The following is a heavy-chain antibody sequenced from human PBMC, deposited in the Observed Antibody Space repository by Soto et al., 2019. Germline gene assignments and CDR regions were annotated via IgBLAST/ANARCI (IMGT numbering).Heavy chain of an antibody. D-gene: IGHD1-26*01. J-gene: IGHJ4*02. Sequence: PGGSLRLSCAAPGFTFSSYAMSWVRQAPGNGLEWVSAISGSGGTTYYADSVKGRFTISRDNSKSTLYLQMNSLRADDTALYYCAKDQYSGSPGKPDYWGQGTLVTVSS. CDR3: AKDQYSGSPGKPDY. CDR1: GFTFSSYA. V-gene: IGHV3-23*01. CDR2: ISGSGGTT.